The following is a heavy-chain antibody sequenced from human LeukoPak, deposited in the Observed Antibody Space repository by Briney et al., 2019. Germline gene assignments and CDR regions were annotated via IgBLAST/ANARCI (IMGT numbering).Heavy chain of an antibody. Sequence: SSETLSLTCTVSAGSISSTSHHWGWIRQSPGKGLEWIGSLFSGRTTYYNPSLDSRVTISVVTSKNQFSLQLNSVTAADTAVYYCVRHDGRGGATMGALDSWGQGSLVTVSS. CDR1: AGSISSTSHH. J-gene: IGHJ4*02. CDR2: LFSGRTT. CDR3: VRHDGRGGATMGALDS. V-gene: IGHV4-39*01. D-gene: IGHD5-12*01.